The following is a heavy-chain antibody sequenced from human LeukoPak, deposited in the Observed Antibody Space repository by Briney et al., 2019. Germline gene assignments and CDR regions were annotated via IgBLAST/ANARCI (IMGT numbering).Heavy chain of an antibody. V-gene: IGHV3-53*01. J-gene: IGHJ4*02. CDR2: IYSGGST. CDR1: GFTVSSNY. CDR3: AREHRGRGRGLY. D-gene: IGHD1-26*01. Sequence: GGSLRLSCIPSGFTVSSNYMSWVRQAPGKGLEWVSVIYSGGSTYYADSVKGRFTISRDNSKNTLYLQMNSLRAEDTAVYYCAREHRGRGRGLYWGQGTLVTVSS.